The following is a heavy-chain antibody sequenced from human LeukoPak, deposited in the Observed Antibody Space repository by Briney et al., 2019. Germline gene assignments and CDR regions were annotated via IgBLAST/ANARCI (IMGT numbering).Heavy chain of an antibody. CDR3: AIFRGYSYGPRDAFDI. D-gene: IGHD5-18*01. CDR1: GGSISNSDSY. J-gene: IGHJ3*02. CDR2: IYYSGNT. V-gene: IGHV4-39*01. Sequence: PSETLSLTCTVSGGSISNSDSYWGWIRQPPGKGLEWIGSIYYSGNTYYNPSLKSRVTISVDTSKNQFSLKLSSVTAADTAVYYCAIFRGYSYGPRDAFDIWGQGTMVTVSS.